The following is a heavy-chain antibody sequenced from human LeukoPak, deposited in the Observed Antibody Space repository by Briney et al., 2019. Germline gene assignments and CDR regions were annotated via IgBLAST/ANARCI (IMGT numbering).Heavy chain of an antibody. Sequence: SETLSLTCAVYGGSFSGYYWSWIRQPPGKGLEWIGEINHSGSTNYNPSLKRRVNISVDTSKNQFSLKLSSVTAADTAVYYCASKVSIAARGDYYGMDVWGQGTTVTVSS. CDR3: ASKVSIAARGDYYGMDV. V-gene: IGHV4-34*01. CDR1: GGSFSGYY. CDR2: INHSGST. D-gene: IGHD6-6*01. J-gene: IGHJ6*02.